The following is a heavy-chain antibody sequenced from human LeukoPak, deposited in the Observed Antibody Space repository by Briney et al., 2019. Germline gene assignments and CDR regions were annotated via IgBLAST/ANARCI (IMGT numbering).Heavy chain of an antibody. D-gene: IGHD3-10*01. CDR1: GFTFTSYW. CDR3: ARVDYKDYF. CDR2: ISEDGRST. V-gene: IGHV3-74*01. Sequence: GGSLRLSCAASGFTFTSYWMHWVRQAPGKGLEWVSRISEDGRSTYYADSVKGRFTISRDNARDTLYLQMNSLRAEDAAVYYCARVDYKDYFWGQGTLVTVSS. J-gene: IGHJ4*02.